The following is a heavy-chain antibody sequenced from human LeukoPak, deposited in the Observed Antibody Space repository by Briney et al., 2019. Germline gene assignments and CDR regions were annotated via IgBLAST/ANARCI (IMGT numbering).Heavy chain of an antibody. CDR1: GFTFSSYG. CDR3: AKIPVVVAATHDAFDI. Sequence: SGGSLRLSCAASGFTFSSYGMSWVRQAPGKGLEWVSAISGSGGSTYYADSVKGRFTISRDNSKNTLYLQMNSLRAEDTAVYYCAKIPVVVAATHDAFDIWGQGTMVTVSS. CDR2: ISGSGGST. J-gene: IGHJ3*02. D-gene: IGHD2-15*01. V-gene: IGHV3-23*01.